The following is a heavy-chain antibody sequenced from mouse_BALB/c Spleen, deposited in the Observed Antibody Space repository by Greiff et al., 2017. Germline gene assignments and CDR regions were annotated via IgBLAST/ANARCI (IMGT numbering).Heavy chain of an antibody. V-gene: IGHV3-2*02. CDR1: GYSITCDYA. CDR2: ISYSGST. CDR3: ARDRSYYCDD. Sequence: DVKLVESGPGLVKPSQSLSLTCTVTGYSITCDYAWTWIRQFPGNKLEWMGSISYSGSTSYTPSPQSRSSITRDTSKNQFFLQLNSVTTEDTATYYCARDRSYYCDDWGQGTTLTVAA. D-gene: IGHD2-14*01. J-gene: IGHJ2*01.